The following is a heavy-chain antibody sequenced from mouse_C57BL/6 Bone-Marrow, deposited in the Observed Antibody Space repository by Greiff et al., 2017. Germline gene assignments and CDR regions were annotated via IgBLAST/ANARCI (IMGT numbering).Heavy chain of an antibody. CDR2: IYPRSGNT. Sequence: VHLVESGAELARPGASVKLSCKASGYTFTSYGISWVKQRTGQGLEWIGEIYPRSGNTYYNEKFKGKATLTADKSSSTAYMELRSLTSEDSAVYFCARWGPLAMDYWGQGTSVTVSS. CDR3: ARWGPLAMDY. CDR1: GYTFTSYG. V-gene: IGHV1-81*01. J-gene: IGHJ4*01.